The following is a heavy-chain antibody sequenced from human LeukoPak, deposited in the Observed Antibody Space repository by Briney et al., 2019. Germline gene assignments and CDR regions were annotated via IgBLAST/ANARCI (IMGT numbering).Heavy chain of an antibody. CDR2: ISSNGGST. CDR3: VKGSRNYGDL. V-gene: IGHV3-64D*06. Sequence: GGSLRLSCSASVFTFSSYAMHWVRQAPGKGLEYVSAISSNGGSTYYADSVKGRFTISRDNSKNTLYLQMSSLRAEDTAVYYCVKGSRNYGDLWGRGTLVTVSS. J-gene: IGHJ2*01. D-gene: IGHD1-7*01. CDR1: VFTFSSYA.